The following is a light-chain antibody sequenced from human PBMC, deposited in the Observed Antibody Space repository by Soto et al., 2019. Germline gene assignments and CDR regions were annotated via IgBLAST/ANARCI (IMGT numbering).Light chain of an antibody. CDR2: GAF. CDR1: QSVSSN. CDR3: QQYNDWPLT. J-gene: IGKJ1*01. V-gene: IGKV3-15*01. Sequence: EILMTQSPVTLSVSPDETATLSCRASQSVSSNLAWYQQKPGQAPSLLIYGAFTRATGIPARFSGTGSGTEFTLTISSLQSEDFALYYCQQYNDWPLTFGQGTKVEI.